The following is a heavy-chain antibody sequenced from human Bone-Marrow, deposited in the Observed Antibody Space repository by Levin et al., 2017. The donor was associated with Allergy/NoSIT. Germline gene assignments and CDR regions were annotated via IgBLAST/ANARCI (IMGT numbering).Heavy chain of an antibody. J-gene: IGHJ6*02. CDR2: IDWDDDK. Sequence: QTLSLTCTFSGFSLTTPGMSVSWIRQPPGKALEWLALIDWDDDKYYSTSLRARLTISKDTSKNQVVLTVTNMDPEDSATYYCARTPTTVPDFYYSYGMDVWGQGTTVTVSS. V-gene: IGHV2-70*13. CDR1: GFSLTTPGMS. D-gene: IGHD4-11*01. CDR3: ARTPTTVPDFYYSYGMDV.